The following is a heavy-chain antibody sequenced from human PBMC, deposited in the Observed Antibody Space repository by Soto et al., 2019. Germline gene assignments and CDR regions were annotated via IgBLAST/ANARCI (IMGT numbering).Heavy chain of an antibody. V-gene: IGHV3-73*01. J-gene: IGHJ4*02. CDR2: IRSKANSYAT. Sequence: GGSLRPSCAASGFSFSGSAMHWVRQASGKGLEWVGRIRSKANSYATADAASVKGRFTISRDDSKTTAYLQMNSLKTEDTAVYYGTLVPCWDCSGGSCYSSFDYWGQGTLVTVSS. CDR1: GFSFSGSA. D-gene: IGHD2-15*01. CDR3: TLVPCWDCSGGSCYSSFDY.